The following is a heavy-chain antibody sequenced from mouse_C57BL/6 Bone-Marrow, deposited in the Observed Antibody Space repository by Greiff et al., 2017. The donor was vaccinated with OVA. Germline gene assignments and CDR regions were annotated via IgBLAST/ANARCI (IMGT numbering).Heavy chain of an antibody. V-gene: IGHV5-4*01. J-gene: IGHJ4*01. CDR2: ISDGGSYT. D-gene: IGHD4-1*01. Sequence: EVKLMESGGGLVKPGGSLKLSCAASGFTFSSYAMSWVRQTPEKRLEWVATISDGGSYTYYPDNGKGRFTISRDNAKNNLYLQMSHLKSEDTAMYYCARDLWDAAMDYWGQGTSVTVSS. CDR1: GFTFSSYA. CDR3: ARDLWDAAMDY.